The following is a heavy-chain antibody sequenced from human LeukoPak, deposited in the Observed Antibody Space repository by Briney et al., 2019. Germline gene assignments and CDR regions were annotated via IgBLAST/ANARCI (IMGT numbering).Heavy chain of an antibody. J-gene: IGHJ4*02. CDR1: GFTFSSYA. Sequence: GGSLRLSCAASGFTFSSYAMSWVRQAPGKGLEWVSAISGSGGSTYYADSVKGRFTISRDNSKNTLYLQMNSLRAEDTAVYYCAKTHGDDSSGYYYPQPFDYWGQGTLVTVSS. CDR3: AKTHGDDSSGYYYPQPFDY. V-gene: IGHV3-23*01. D-gene: IGHD3-22*01. CDR2: ISGSGGST.